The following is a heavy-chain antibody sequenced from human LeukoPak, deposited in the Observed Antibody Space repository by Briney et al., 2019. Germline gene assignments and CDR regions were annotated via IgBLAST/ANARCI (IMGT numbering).Heavy chain of an antibody. V-gene: IGHV4-61*01. D-gene: IGHD2-2*02. CDR2: ICYRGST. CDR3: ARSDRVPAAIVGYYGMDV. CDR1: VDSVCSGSYY. J-gene: IGHJ6*04. Sequence: SEPLSLTCTVSVDSVCSGSYYCRWVRQPPGGGLEWNVYICYRGSTNYNPSLKSRITISVDTYKNQFSLKLSSVTAADTAVYYCARSDRVPAAIVGYYGMDVWGKGTTVTVSS.